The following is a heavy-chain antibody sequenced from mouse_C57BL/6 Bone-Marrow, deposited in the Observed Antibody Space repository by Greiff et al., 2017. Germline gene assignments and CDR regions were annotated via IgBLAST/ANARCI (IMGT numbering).Heavy chain of an antibody. J-gene: IGHJ1*03. D-gene: IGHD1-1*01. CDR3: ARSRGSRYFDV. CDR2: IYPGSGNT. Sequence: VVEPGASVKISCKASGYTFTDYYINWVKQRPGQGLEWIGWIYPGSGNTKYNEKFKGKATLTVDTSSSTAYMQLSSLTSEDSAVYFCARSRGSRYFDVWGTGTTVTVSS. CDR1: GYTFTDYY. V-gene: IGHV1-84*01.